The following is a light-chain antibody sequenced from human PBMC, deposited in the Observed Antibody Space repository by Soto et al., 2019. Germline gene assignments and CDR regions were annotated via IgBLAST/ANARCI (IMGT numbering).Light chain of an antibody. Sequence: EIVLTQSPATLSLSPGEGATLSCRASQSVSSYLAWYQQKRGQAPRLLIYDASNRATGIPARFSGSGSGTYFTLTISSLEPEDFAVYYCQQRSNWPLTFGGGTKVEIK. V-gene: IGKV3-11*01. CDR1: QSVSSY. CDR2: DAS. CDR3: QQRSNWPLT. J-gene: IGKJ4*01.